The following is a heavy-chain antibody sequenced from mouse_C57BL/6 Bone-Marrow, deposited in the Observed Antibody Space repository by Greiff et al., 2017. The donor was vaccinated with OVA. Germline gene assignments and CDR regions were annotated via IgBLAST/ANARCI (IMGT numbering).Heavy chain of an antibody. CDR2: FHPYNDDT. V-gene: IGHV1-47*01. D-gene: IGHD2-1*01. J-gene: IGHJ1*03. CDR1: GYTFTTYP. Sequence: QVQLQQSGAELVKPGASVKMSCKASGYTFTTYPIDWMKQNHGQSLAWIGYFHPYNDDTTYNEKFKGKATLTVDKSSSTVYLELSRLTSEDSAVYDCGYYGNNWDFDGWGTGTTVTASS. CDR3: GYYGNNWDFDG.